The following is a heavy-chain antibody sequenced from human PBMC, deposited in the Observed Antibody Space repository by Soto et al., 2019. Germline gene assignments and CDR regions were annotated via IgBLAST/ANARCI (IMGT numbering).Heavy chain of an antibody. J-gene: IGHJ3*02. V-gene: IGHV3-9*01. Sequence: EVQLVESGGGLVQPGRSLRLSCAASGFTFDDYAMHWVRQAPGKGLEWVSGISWNSGSIGYADSVKGRFTISRDNAKNALYLPTNSLRAEDTALYYCAKDRTNHYNTGGAFDIWGQGTMVTVSS. CDR2: ISWNSGSI. CDR1: GFTFDDYA. CDR3: AKDRTNHYNTGGAFDI. D-gene: IGHD2-8*01.